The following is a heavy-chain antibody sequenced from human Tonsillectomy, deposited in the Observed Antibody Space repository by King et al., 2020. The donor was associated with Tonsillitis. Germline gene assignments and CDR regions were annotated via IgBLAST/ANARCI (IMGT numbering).Heavy chain of an antibody. D-gene: IGHD1-26*01. CDR3: AGHMYYSGSYVDH. CDR2: IHHSGST. Sequence: VQLQESGPGLVRPSETLSLTCTVSGGSMSSYYWTLIRQPPGKGLEWIGYIHHSGSTNYNPSLKSRVTISVDPSKNQFSLKLTSVTAADPAVYYCAGHMYYSGSYVDHWGQGTRVTVSS. J-gene: IGHJ4*02. V-gene: IGHV4-59*08. CDR1: GGSMSSYY.